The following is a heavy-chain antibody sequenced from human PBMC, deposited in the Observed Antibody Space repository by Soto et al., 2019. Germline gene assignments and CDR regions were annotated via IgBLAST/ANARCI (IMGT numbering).Heavy chain of an antibody. CDR1: GFTVSSNY. D-gene: IGHD5-18*01. CDR2: IYSGGST. J-gene: IGHJ6*02. Sequence: GGSLRLSCEASGFTVSSNYMSWVRQAPGKGLEWVSVIYSGGSTYYADSVKGRFTISRDNSKNTLYLQMNSLRAEDTAVYYCATDRIQPYYHGMDVWGQGTTVTVSS. V-gene: IGHV3-53*01. CDR3: ATDRIQPYYHGMDV.